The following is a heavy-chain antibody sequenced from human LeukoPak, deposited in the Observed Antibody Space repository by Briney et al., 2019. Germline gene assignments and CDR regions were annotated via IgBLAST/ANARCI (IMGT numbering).Heavy chain of an antibody. V-gene: IGHV3-23*01. Sequence: GGSLRLFCAASGFTFSDYAMSWVRQPPGKGLEWVSTISGSGDYTYYADSVRGRFTISRDNSKNTLYLQMNSLRVEDTAVYYCATTLRSGSYYFDSWGQGTLVTVSS. D-gene: IGHD1-26*01. CDR1: GFTFSDYA. CDR2: ISGSGDYT. J-gene: IGHJ4*02. CDR3: ATTLRSGSYYFDS.